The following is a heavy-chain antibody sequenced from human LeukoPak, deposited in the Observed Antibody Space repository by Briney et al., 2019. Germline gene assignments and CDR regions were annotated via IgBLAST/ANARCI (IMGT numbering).Heavy chain of an antibody. D-gene: IGHD2-2*01. J-gene: IGHJ4*01. Sequence: PGGSLRLSCAASGFTFNSFGMHWVRQAPGKGLEWVAFIGSDGSEKFYGDSLKGRVTISRDNSKKILYLQMNSARLEDTAVYYCAKGRPAGVSDTPAFDHWGHGTLVIVSS. V-gene: IGHV3-30*02. CDR2: IGSDGSEK. CDR3: AKGRPAGVSDTPAFDH. CDR1: GFTFNSFG.